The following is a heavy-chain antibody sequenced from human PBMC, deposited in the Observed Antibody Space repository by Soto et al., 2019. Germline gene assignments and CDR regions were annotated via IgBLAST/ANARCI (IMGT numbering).Heavy chain of an antibody. D-gene: IGHD3-22*01. CDR1: GFTFSSYA. Sequence: EVQLVESGGGLVKPGGSLRLSCAASGFTFSSYAMSWVRQAPGKGLEWVSAISGSGGSTYYADSVKGRFTISRDNSKNTLYLQMNSLRAEDTAVYYCAKMDSGYASGHAWFDPWGQGTLVTVSS. CDR3: AKMDSGYASGHAWFDP. J-gene: IGHJ5*02. V-gene: IGHV3-23*04. CDR2: ISGSGGST.